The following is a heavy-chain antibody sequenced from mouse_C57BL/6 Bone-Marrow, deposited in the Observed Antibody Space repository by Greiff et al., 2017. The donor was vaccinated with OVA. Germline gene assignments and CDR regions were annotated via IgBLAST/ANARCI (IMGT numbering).Heavy chain of an antibody. J-gene: IGHJ2*01. V-gene: IGHV1-42*01. CDR3: ERGQLRVPDC. CDR2: INPSTGGT. D-gene: IGHD3-2*02. Sequence: EVQLQQPGPELVKPGASVKISCKASGYSFTGYYMHWVKQSPEKSLEWIGEINPSTGGTTYNQKFKAKATLTVDKSSSTAYMQLNSLQSEDSAVYYSERGQLRVPDCWGPGTTLTVSS. CDR1: GYSFTGYY.